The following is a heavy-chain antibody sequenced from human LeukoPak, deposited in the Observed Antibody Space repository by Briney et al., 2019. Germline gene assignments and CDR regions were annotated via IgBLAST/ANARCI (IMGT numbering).Heavy chain of an antibody. J-gene: IGHJ4*02. CDR3: ARRYYYDGSGYYEYYFDY. CDR2: IYHSGST. V-gene: IGHV4-30-2*01. D-gene: IGHD3-22*01. Sequence: PSETLSLTCAVSGGSISSGGYSWSWIRQPPGKGLEWTGYIYHSGSTYYNPSLKSRVTISVDTSKNQFSLKLSSVTAADTAVYYCARRYYYDGSGYYEYYFDYWGQGTLVTVSS. CDR1: GGSISSGGYS.